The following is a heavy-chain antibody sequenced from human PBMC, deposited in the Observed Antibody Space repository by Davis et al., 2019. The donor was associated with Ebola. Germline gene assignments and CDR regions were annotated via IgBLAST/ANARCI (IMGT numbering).Heavy chain of an antibody. CDR1: GGSISSSNW. Sequence: MPSETLSLTCAVSGGSISSSNWWSWVRQSPGKGLEWIGEIYHSGSTNYNPSLKSRVAISVDKSKNQFSLKLSSVTAADAAVYYCARDYYDSSGFLWYFDLWGRGTLVAVSS. J-gene: IGHJ2*01. CDR3: ARDYYDSSGFLWYFDL. CDR2: IYHSGST. D-gene: IGHD3-22*01. V-gene: IGHV4-4*02.